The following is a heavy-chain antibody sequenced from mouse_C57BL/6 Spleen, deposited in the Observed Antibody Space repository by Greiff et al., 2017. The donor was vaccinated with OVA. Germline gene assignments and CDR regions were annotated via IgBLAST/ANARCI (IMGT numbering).Heavy chain of an antibody. Sequence: DVMLVESGGGLVKPGGSLKLSCAASGFTFSSYAMSWVRQTPEKRLEWVATISDGGSYTYYPDNVTGRFTISIDNAKNNLYLQMSHLKSEDTAMYYCAREDYGSVYAMDYWGQGTSVTVSS. CDR1: GFTFSSYA. V-gene: IGHV5-4*01. D-gene: IGHD1-1*01. CDR2: ISDGGSYT. J-gene: IGHJ4*01. CDR3: AREDYGSVYAMDY.